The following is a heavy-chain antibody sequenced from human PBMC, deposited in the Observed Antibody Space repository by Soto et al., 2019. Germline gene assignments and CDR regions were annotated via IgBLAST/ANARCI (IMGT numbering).Heavy chain of an antibody. CDR3: ASTPPTYYDFWSGYSSPFDY. V-gene: IGHV1-46*01. CDR1: VYTFTNYY. Sequence: ASVKVSCKASVYTFTNYYIHWVRQAPGQGLEWMGIINPSGGSTSYAQKFQGRVTMTRDTSTSTAYMELRSLRSDDTAVYYCASTPPTYYDFWSGYSSPFDYWGQGTLVTVSS. CDR2: INPSGGST. D-gene: IGHD3-3*01. J-gene: IGHJ4*02.